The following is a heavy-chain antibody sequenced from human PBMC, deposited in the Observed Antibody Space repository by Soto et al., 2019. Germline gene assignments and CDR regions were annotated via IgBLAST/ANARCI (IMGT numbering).Heavy chain of an antibody. D-gene: IGHD3-3*01. CDR1: GFTFSSYA. CDR2: ISYDGSNK. CDR3: VRQERITIFGVVTQYGMDV. J-gene: IGHJ6*02. V-gene: IGHV3-30-3*01. Sequence: QVQLVESGGGVVQPGRSLRLSCAASGFTFSSYAMHWVRQAPGKGLEWVAVISYDGSNKYYADSVKGRFTISRDNSKNTLYLQMNRLRAEDTAVYYCVRQERITIFGVVTQYGMDVWGQGTTVTVSS.